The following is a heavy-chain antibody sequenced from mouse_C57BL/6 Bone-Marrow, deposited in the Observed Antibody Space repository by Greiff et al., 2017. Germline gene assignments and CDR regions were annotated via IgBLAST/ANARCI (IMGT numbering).Heavy chain of an antibody. CDR1: GYTFTSYW. D-gene: IGHD1-1*01. CDR3: ARSGYYYGSTQFAY. J-gene: IGHJ3*01. CDR2: IDPSDSYT. Sequence: VQLQQPGAELVRPGTSVKLSCKASGYTFTSYWMHWVKQRPGQGLEWIGVIDPSDSYTNYNQKFKGKATLTVDTSSSTAYMPLSSLTSEDSAVYYCARSGYYYGSTQFAYWGQGTLVTVSA. V-gene: IGHV1-59*01.